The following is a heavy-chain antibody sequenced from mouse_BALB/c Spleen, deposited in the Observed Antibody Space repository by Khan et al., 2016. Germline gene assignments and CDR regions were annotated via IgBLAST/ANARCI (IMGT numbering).Heavy chain of an antibody. Sequence: VQLKESGPDLVKPSQSLSLTCTVTDFSITSGYSWHWIRQFPGNKLEWMVYIHYGGNTNNNPSLKSRISITRDTSKNQFFLQLNSVTTEDTATYYCARDCYGSSYFDVWGAGATVTVSS. CDR3: ARDCYGSSYFDV. D-gene: IGHD1-1*01. CDR2: IHYGGNT. V-gene: IGHV3-1*02. CDR1: DFSITSGYS. J-gene: IGHJ1*01.